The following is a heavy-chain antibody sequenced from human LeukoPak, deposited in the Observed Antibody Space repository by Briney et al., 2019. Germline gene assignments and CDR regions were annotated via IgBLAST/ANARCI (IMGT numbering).Heavy chain of an antibody. V-gene: IGHV3-23*01. Sequence: GGSLRLSCAASGFTFSNSAMSWVRQAPGKGLEWVSAISGNSIATYYADSVKGRFTISRDNSKNTLYLQMNSLRAEDTAVYYCVKSSYYDFWSASNWFDPWGQGTLVTVSS. J-gene: IGHJ5*02. CDR2: ISGNSIAT. CDR1: GFTFSNSA. D-gene: IGHD3-3*01. CDR3: VKSSYYDFWSASNWFDP.